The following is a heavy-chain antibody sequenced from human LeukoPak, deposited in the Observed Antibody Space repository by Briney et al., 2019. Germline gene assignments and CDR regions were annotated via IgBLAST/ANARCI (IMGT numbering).Heavy chain of an antibody. J-gene: IGHJ4*02. CDR2: SKNKDYAYST. CDR1: GFTFSDHH. V-gene: IGHV3-72*01. CDR3: TRIFYYGTRGYYPDF. D-gene: IGHD3-22*01. Sequence: PGGSLRLSCAASGFTFSDHHMGWVRQAPGKGLEWIGRSKNKDYAYSTVYAASVKGRFTFSRDDPKNSLYLQMNSLTTEDTAVYYCTRIFYYGTRGYYPDFWGQGTLVTVSS.